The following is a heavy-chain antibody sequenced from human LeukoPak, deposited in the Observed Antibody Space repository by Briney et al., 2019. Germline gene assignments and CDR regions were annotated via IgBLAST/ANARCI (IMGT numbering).Heavy chain of an antibody. Sequence: GGSLRLSFAPSGFTFSRCAMHWVRQGPGKGLEWLAIISYDGRNNHYGDSVKGRFTISRDNSKNTLYMQMNSLRAEDTAVYYCAKLGFDSSGSHTLFDYWGQGTQVTVSS. D-gene: IGHD3-22*01. CDR2: ISYDGRNN. V-gene: IGHV3-30*18. CDR1: GFTFSRCA. CDR3: AKLGFDSSGSHTLFDY. J-gene: IGHJ4*02.